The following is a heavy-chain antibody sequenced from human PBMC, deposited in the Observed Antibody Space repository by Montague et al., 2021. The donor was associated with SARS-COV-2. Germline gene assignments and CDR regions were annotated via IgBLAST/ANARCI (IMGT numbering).Heavy chain of an antibody. CDR2: SSHKGIT. D-gene: IGHD3-3*01. J-gene: IGHJ3*02. Sequence: SETLSLTCTVSGSSVRSDYYCAWIRQSPGKGLEWIGSSSHKGITNYNPSLSSRRTLSADTSKNQVYLKLTSLAAADTAAYYYARYSPLGLEAPDTFDIWGRGTMVTVSS. V-gene: IGHV4-38-2*02. CDR1: GSSVRSDYY. CDR3: ARYSPLGLEAPDTFDI.